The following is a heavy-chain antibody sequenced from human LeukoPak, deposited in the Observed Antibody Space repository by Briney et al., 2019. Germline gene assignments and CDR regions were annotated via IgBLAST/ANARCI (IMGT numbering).Heavy chain of an antibody. CDR3: ASGPTGFA. V-gene: IGHV3-74*01. J-gene: IGHJ5*02. CDR2: INSDGSTT. CDR1: GFTFSRYW. Sequence: GGSLRLSCVASGFTFSRYWMHWVRQAPGKGLVWVSRINSDGSTTIYADSVKGRFTISRDNAKNTLYLQMNSLRAEDTAVYFCASGPTGFAWGQGTLVTVSS. D-gene: IGHD1-14*01.